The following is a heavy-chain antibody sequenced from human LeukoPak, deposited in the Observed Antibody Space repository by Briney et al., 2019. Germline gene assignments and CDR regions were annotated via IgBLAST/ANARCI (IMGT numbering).Heavy chain of an antibody. D-gene: IGHD2-2*01. CDR1: GYTFTSYD. CDR3: ARRARDCSRTCCFNYYYGTDV. Sequence: ASVKVSCKASGYTFTSYDINWVRQATGQGLEWMGWMNPNSGNTGYAQKFQGRVTITADTSISTAYMELSSLRSEDTAVYYCARRARDCSRTCCFNYYYGTDVWGKGTTVTVSS. CDR2: MNPNSGNT. J-gene: IGHJ6*04. V-gene: IGHV1-8*03.